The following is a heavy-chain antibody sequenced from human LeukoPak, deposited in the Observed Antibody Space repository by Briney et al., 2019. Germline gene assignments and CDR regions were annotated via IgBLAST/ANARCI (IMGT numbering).Heavy chain of an antibody. CDR1: GYSFTNYW. CDR2: IYPGDSET. D-gene: IGHD5-18*01. CDR3: ARPDSYVQIGGFDI. V-gene: IGHV5-51*01. J-gene: IGHJ3*02. Sequence: GESLKISCKGSGYSFTNYWIGWVRQMPGKGLEWRGIIYPGDSETRYSPSFQGQVTLSADKSITTAYLQWSSLKASDTAMYYCARPDSYVQIGGFDIWGQGTMVTVSS.